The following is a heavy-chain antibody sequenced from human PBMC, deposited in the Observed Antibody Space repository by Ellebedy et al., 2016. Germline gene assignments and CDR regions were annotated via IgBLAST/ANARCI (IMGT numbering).Heavy chain of an antibody. CDR1: GFTVSSNY. D-gene: IGHD6-13*01. CDR2: IYSGGST. CDR3: ARGGSIRLIAAAGSFDY. J-gene: IGHJ4*02. V-gene: IGHV3-53*01. Sequence: GESLKISCAASGFTVSSNYMSWVRQAPGKGLEWVSVIYSGGSTYYADSVKGRFTISRDNSKNTLYLQMNSLRAEDTAVYYWARGGSIRLIAAAGSFDYWGQGTLVTVSS.